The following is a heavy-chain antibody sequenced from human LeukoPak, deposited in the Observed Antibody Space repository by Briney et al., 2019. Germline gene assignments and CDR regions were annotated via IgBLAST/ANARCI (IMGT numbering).Heavy chain of an antibody. V-gene: IGHV4-4*07. CDR3: ARAYCIGGDCWRFDT. D-gene: IGHD2-15*01. Sequence: SETLSLICTVSGGSISSYYWSWIRQPAGKGLEWIGRIYTTGSTNYNPSLRSRVTMSVDTSKNQFPLRLSSVTAADTAVYYCARAYCIGGDCWRFDTWGQRTLCTVSS. J-gene: IGHJ5*02. CDR2: IYTTGST. CDR1: GGSISSYY.